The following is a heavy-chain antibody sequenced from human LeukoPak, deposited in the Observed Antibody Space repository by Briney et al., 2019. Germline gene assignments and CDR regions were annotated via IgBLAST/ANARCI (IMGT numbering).Heavy chain of an antibody. CDR2: INPNSGGT. Sequence: ASEKVSCKASGYTFTGYYMHWVRQAPGQGLEWMGRINPNSGGTNYAQKFQGRVTMTRDTSISTAYMELSRLRSDDTAVYYCARDSADYYGSGSLPYGMDVWGQGTTVTVSS. CDR1: GYTFTGYY. CDR3: ARDSADYYGSGSLPYGMDV. D-gene: IGHD3-10*01. V-gene: IGHV1-2*06. J-gene: IGHJ6*02.